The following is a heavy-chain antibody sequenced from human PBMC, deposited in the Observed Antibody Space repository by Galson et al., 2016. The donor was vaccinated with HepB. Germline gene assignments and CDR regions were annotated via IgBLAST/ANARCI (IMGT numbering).Heavy chain of an antibody. J-gene: IGHJ2*01. Sequence: SLRLSCAASGFTFRAYHMSWIRQIAGKGLEWVSFIGTSGSVTNYADSVKGRFTISRDIAGNLLFLHSESLRAEDTASYFCARVLGFSERYFDLWGRGTLVTVSS. V-gene: IGHV3-11*06. CDR1: GFTFRAYH. CDR2: IGTSGSVT. D-gene: IGHD1-26*01. CDR3: ARVLGFSERYFDL.